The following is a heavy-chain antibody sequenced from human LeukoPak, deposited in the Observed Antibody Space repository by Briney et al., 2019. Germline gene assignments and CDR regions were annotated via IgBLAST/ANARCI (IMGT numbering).Heavy chain of an antibody. J-gene: IGHJ4*02. CDR2: ISGSGGST. D-gene: IGHD2-21*02. CDR1: GFTFSSYA. Sequence: GGPLRLSCAASGFTFSSYAMSWVRQAPGKGLEWVSAISGSGGSTYYADSVKGRFTISRDNSKNTLYLQMNSLRAEDTAVYYCAKGRYIVVVTATFDYWGQGTLVTVSS. CDR3: AKGRYIVVVTATFDY. V-gene: IGHV3-23*01.